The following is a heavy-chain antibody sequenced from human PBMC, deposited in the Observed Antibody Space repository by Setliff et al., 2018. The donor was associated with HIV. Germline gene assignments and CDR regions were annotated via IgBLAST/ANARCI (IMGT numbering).Heavy chain of an antibody. CDR1: GFTFSNYA. Sequence: GGSLRLSCAASGFTFSNYAMRWVRQAPGKGLAWVSGISGSGISTYNADSVKGRFTISRDNPNNTLYLQMNSLRAEDTAVYYCAKSGYCGSSTCRNYFYYMDVWGKGTTVTVS. D-gene: IGHD2-2*01. J-gene: IGHJ6*03. CDR3: AKSGYCGSSTCRNYFYYMDV. V-gene: IGHV3-23*01. CDR2: ISGSGIST.